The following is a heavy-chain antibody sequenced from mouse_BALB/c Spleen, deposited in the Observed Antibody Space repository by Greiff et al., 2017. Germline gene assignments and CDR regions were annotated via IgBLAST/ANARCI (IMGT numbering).Heavy chain of an antibody. J-gene: IGHJ1*01. CDR1: GFTFSSFG. V-gene: IGHV5-17*02. CDR3: ARSKYGNSYWYFDV. CDR2: ISSGSSTI. D-gene: IGHD2-10*02. Sequence: EVKLVESGGGLVQPGGSRKLSCAASGFTFSSFGMHWVRQAPEKGLEWVAYISSGSSTIYYADTVKGRFTISRDNPKNTLFLQMTSLRSEDTAMYYCARSKYGNSYWYFDVWGAGTTVTVSS.